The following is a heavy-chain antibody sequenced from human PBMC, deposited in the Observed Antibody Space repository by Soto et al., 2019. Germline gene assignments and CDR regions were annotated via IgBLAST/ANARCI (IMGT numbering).Heavy chain of an antibody. Sequence: GGSLRLSCTASGFSLGDYGMYWVRQTPGKGLEWVSTISASGHSAYSADSVKGRLIISRDNSKNTLYLQMNSLRAEDTAVYYCARSALLWWALDSWGQGTLVTVS. V-gene: IGHV3-23*01. D-gene: IGHD2-15*01. CDR3: ARSALLWWALDS. J-gene: IGHJ4*02. CDR1: GFSLGDYG. CDR2: ISASGHSA.